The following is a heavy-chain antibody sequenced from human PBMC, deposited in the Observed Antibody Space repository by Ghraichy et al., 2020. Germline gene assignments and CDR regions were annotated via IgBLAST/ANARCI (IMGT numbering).Heavy chain of an antibody. D-gene: IGHD5-18*01. CDR3: ARDSHGGSYGFDAFDI. CDR1: GFTFSSYG. J-gene: IGHJ3*02. CDR2: IWYDGSNK. V-gene: IGHV3-33*01. Sequence: GGSLRLSCAASGFTFSSYGMHWVRQAPGKGLEWVAVIWYDGSNKYYADSVKGRFTISRDNSKNTLYLQMNSLRAEDTAVYYCARDSHGGSYGFDAFDIWGQGTMVTVSS.